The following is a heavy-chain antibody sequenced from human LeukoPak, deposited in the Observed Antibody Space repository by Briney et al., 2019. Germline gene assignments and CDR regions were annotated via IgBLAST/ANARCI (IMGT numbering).Heavy chain of an antibody. V-gene: IGHV3-30*02. CDR1: GFTFSNYG. J-gene: IGHJ4*02. Sequence: QPGGSLRLSCAASGFTFSNYGMHWVRQAPGKGLEWVAFIRSDGSIKYYADSVKGRFTISRDNSKNTLYLQMDSLRAEDTAVYYCAKDEVTSTSQHQLAWYFGHWGQGTLVTVSS. D-gene: IGHD1-1*01. CDR2: IRSDGSIK. CDR3: AKDEVTSTSQHQLAWYFGH.